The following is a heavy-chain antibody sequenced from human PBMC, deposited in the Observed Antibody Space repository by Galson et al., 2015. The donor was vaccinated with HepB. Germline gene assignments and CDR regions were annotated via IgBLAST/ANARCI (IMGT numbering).Heavy chain of an antibody. D-gene: IGHD1-1*01. CDR1: GYTFTGYY. J-gene: IGHJ6*02. V-gene: IGHV1-2*02. CDR3: ARVWNDRTSDYYYYGMDV. CDR2: INPNSGGT. Sequence: SVKVSCKASGYTFTGYYMHWVRQAPGQGLEWMGLINPNSGGTNYAQKFQGRVTMNRDTSISTVYMELGRLRSDDTAVYYCARVWNDRTSDYYYYGMDVWGQGTTVTVSS.